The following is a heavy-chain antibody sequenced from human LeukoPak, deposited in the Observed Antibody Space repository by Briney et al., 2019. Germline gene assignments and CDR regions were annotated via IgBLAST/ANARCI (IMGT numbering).Heavy chain of an antibody. D-gene: IGHD3-10*01. Sequence: TGGSLRLSCAASGFTVSSNYMSRVRQAPGKGLEWVSVIYSGGSTYYADSVKGRFTISRDNSKNTLYLQMNSLRAEDTAVYYCARLPTLWNFDYWGQGTLVTVSS. CDR1: GFTVSSNY. V-gene: IGHV3-53*01. J-gene: IGHJ4*02. CDR3: ARLPTLWNFDY. CDR2: IYSGGST.